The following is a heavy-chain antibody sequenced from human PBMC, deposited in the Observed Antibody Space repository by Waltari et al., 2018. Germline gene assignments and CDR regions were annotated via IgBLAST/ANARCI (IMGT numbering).Heavy chain of an antibody. Sequence: QVLLEQPGAEVKKPGASVKVSCKASGYSFINQGISWVRQAPGQGLEWRGWIRGYNGYTTYAQNFQGRVTVTIEASTSTAYMDLSNLRSDDTAVYYCARAMKNYDVLTGYSETWDYMDVWGKGTTVTVSS. V-gene: IGHV1-18*01. CDR2: IRGYNGYT. J-gene: IGHJ6*03. D-gene: IGHD3-9*01. CDR1: GYSFINQG. CDR3: ARAMKNYDVLTGYSETWDYMDV.